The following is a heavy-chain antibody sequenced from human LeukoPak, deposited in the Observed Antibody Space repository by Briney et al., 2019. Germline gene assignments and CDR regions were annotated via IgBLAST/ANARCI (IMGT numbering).Heavy chain of an antibody. D-gene: IGHD2/OR15-2a*01. CDR3: ARGNYYGMDV. CDR1: ESTFSKFW. J-gene: IGHJ6*02. Sequence: GGSLRLSCAASESTFSKFWMHWVRQAPGKGLVWVSGINRDGSTTTYADSVKGRFTVSRDNAKNTLYLQMNSLRAEDTAVYYCARGNYYGMDVWGQGTTVTVSS. V-gene: IGHV3-74*03. CDR2: INRDGSTT.